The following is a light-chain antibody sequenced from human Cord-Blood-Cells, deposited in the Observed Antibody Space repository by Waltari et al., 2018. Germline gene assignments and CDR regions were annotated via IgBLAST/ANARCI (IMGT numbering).Light chain of an antibody. Sequence: EIVLTQSPATLSLYPGERATLSCRASQSFSSYLAWYQQKPGQAPRLLIYDASNRATGIPARFSGSGSGTDFTLTISSLEPEDFAVYYCQQRSNWPRYTFGQGTKLEIK. V-gene: IGKV3-11*01. CDR1: QSFSSY. CDR2: DAS. J-gene: IGKJ2*01. CDR3: QQRSNWPRYT.